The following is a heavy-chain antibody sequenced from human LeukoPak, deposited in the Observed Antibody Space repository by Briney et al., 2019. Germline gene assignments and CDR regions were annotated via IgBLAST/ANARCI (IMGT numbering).Heavy chain of an antibody. Sequence: SETLSLTCTVSGGSISSYYWSWIRQPPGKGLEWIGYIYYSGSTNYNPSLKSRVTISVDTSKNQFSLKLNSVTAADTAVYYCARVKPLCSSTSCYPHAFDIWGQGTMVTVSS. CDR1: GGSISSYY. CDR3: ARVKPLCSSTSCYPHAFDI. V-gene: IGHV4-59*01. CDR2: IYYSGST. D-gene: IGHD2-2*01. J-gene: IGHJ3*02.